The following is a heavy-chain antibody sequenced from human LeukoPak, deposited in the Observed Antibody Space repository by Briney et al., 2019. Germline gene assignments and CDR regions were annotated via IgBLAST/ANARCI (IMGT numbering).Heavy chain of an antibody. CDR1: GASFSGYY. V-gene: IGHV4-34*01. CDR2: INHSGST. CDR3: ARTPNLRYSQLYYGIDV. D-gene: IGHD3-9*01. J-gene: IGHJ6*04. Sequence: PSETLSLTCAVYGASFSGYYWSWVRQPPGKGLEWLGEINHSGSTNYNPSLKSRVTISVDTSKNQFSLTLSSVTAADTAVYYCARTPNLRYSQLYYGIDVWGKGTTVTVSS.